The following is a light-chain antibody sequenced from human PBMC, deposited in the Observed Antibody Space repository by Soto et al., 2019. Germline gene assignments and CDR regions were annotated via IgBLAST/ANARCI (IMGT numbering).Light chain of an antibody. J-gene: IGKJ5*01. CDR3: QQYDNPSIT. V-gene: IGKV1-33*01. Sequence: DIHMTHSPSSLSASVVYIVTITCRASHDISNYLNWYQQKPGKAPKLLIYDASNLETGVPSRFSGSGSGTDFTFTISSLQPEDIATYYCQQYDNPSITFGQGTRLEIK. CDR1: HDISNY. CDR2: DAS.